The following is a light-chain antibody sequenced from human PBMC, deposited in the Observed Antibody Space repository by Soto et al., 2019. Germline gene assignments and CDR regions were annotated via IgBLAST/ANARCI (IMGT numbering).Light chain of an antibody. Sequence: DIQMTQSPSSLSASVGDRVTITCRASQSISWWLAWYQQKPGKAPKLLVYDASNLGSGVPSRFSGSGSGTEFTLTISSLQPDDFATYYCHPYNGWTFGHGTKVELK. CDR2: DAS. CDR1: QSISWW. CDR3: HPYNGWT. J-gene: IGKJ1*01. V-gene: IGKV1-5*01.